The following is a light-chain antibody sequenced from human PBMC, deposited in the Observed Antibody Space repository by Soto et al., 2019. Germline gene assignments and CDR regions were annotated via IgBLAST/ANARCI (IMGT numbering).Light chain of an antibody. CDR2: EVS. CDR3: SSYADSSIYVV. V-gene: IGLV2-8*01. J-gene: IGLJ2*01. Sequence: QSALTQPPSASGSPGQSVTISCTGTSSDVGGYNYVSWYQQYPGEAPKLILYEVSTRPSGVPDRFSGSKSGNTASLTVSGLQAEDEADYYCSSYADSSIYVVFGGGTKLTVL. CDR1: SSDVGGYNY.